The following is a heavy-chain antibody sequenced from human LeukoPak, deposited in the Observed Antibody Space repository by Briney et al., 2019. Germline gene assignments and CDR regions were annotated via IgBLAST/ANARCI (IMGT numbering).Heavy chain of an antibody. CDR1: GGSISSSSYY. J-gene: IGHJ4*02. V-gene: IGHV4-39*07. D-gene: IGHD1-26*01. CDR3: ARDRVGATNPTFDY. Sequence: SETLSLTCTVSGGSISSSSYYWGWIRQPPGKGLEWIGSIYCSGSTYYNPSLKSRVTISVDTSKNQFSLKLSSVTAADTAVYYCARDRVGATNPTFDYWGQGTLVTVSS. CDR2: IYCSGST.